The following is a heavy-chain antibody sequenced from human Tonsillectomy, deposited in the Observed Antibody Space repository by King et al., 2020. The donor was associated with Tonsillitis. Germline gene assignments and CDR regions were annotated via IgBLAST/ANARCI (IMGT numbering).Heavy chain of an antibody. CDR3: ARLTTVIDYYYGMDV. D-gene: IGHD4-11*01. Sequence: VQLQESGPGLVKPSETLSLTCTVSGGSISSYYWSWIRQPAGKGLEWIGRINTSGSTNYNPSLKSRVSMSVDTSKNQFSLKLSSVTAADTAVYYCARLTTVIDYYYGMDVWGQGTTVTVSS. CDR1: GGSISSYY. CDR2: INTSGST. V-gene: IGHV4-4*07. J-gene: IGHJ6*02.